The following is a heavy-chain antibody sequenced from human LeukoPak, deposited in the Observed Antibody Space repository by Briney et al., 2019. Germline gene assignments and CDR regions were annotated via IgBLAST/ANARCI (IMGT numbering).Heavy chain of an antibody. J-gene: IGHJ4*02. CDR1: GFTFSSYW. Sequence: GGSLRLSCAASGFTFSSYWMHWVRQAPGKGLVWVSRINTDGSSTTYADSVKGRFTISRDNAKNTLYLQMNSLRAEDTAVYYCARDPVLDDDGGNSPCWGQGTLVTVSS. D-gene: IGHD4-23*01. V-gene: IGHV3-74*01. CDR3: ARDPVLDDDGGNSPC. CDR2: INTDGSST.